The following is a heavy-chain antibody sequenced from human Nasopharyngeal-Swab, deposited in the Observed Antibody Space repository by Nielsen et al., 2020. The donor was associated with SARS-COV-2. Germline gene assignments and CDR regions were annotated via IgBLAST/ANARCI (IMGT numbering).Heavy chain of an antibody. Sequence: GESLKISFAASGFTFSSYWMSWVRQAPGKGLEWVANIKQDGSEKYYVDSVKGRFTISRDNAKNSLYLQMNSLRAEDTAVYYCARVTADSSSWYEYYYYYYYYMDVWGKGTTVTVSS. J-gene: IGHJ6*03. CDR2: IKQDGSEK. CDR3: ARVTADSSSWYEYYYYYYYYMDV. D-gene: IGHD6-13*01. CDR1: GFTFSSYW. V-gene: IGHV3-7*03.